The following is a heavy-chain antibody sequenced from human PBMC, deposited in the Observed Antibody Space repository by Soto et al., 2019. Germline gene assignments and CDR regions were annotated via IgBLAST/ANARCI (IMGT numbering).Heavy chain of an antibody. D-gene: IGHD2-2*01. Sequence: EVQLLESGGGLVQPGGSLRLSCAVSGFTFSNYAMSWVRQAPGKGLEWVSGISGSGDSTNYGDSVKGRFTISRDNAKNTLYLQMNSLRAEDTAVYYCARRLYCSSSSCYAVDYWGQGTLVTVS. CDR2: ISGSGDST. V-gene: IGHV3-23*01. J-gene: IGHJ4*02. CDR3: ARRLYCSSSSCYAVDY. CDR1: GFTFSNYA.